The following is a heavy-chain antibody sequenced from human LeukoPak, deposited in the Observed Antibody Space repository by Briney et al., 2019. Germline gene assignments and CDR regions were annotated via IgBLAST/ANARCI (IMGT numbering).Heavy chain of an antibody. V-gene: IGHV6-1*01. Sequence: SQTPSLTCAISGNSVSSNSVTWNWIRQSPSRGLEWLGRTYYRSTWYNDYAVSVRGRITVNPDTSKNQFSLHLNSVTPEDTAVYYCARRLTQYDCFDPWGQGILVTVSS. CDR1: GNSVSSNSVT. D-gene: IGHD2-2*01. J-gene: IGHJ5*02. CDR2: TYYRSTWYN. CDR3: ARRLTQYDCFDP.